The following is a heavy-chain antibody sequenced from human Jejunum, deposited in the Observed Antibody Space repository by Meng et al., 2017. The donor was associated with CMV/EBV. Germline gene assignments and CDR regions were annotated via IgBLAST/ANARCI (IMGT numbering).Heavy chain of an antibody. CDR1: GFTFGGHG. D-gene: IGHD2/OR15-2a*01. CDR3: ARDFSYYSLDV. Sequence: CAASGFTFGGHGMSWVRQAPGKGLEWVSGIDWNGGTTAYADSAKGRFTISRDNAKNSLYLHMISLRAEDTALYYCARDFSYYSLDVWGQGTTVTVSS. J-gene: IGHJ6*02. CDR2: IDWNGGTT. V-gene: IGHV3-20*04.